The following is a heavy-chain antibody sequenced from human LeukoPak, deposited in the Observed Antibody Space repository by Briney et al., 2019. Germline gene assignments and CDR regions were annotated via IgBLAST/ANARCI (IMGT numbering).Heavy chain of an antibody. J-gene: IGHJ4*02. D-gene: IGHD6-19*01. CDR2: INHSGST. V-gene: IGHV4-34*01. Sequence: PGGSLRLSCAASGFTFSSYSMNWVRQAPGKGLEWIGEINHSGSTNYNPSLKSRVTISVDTSKNQFSLKPSSVTAADTAVYYCARVHQSGWLAYWGQGTLVTVSS. CDR3: ARVHQSGWLAY. CDR1: GFTFSSYS.